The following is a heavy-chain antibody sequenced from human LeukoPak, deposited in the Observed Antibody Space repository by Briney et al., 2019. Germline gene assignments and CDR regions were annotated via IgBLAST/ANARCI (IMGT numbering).Heavy chain of an antibody. CDR1: GFTFSSYG. CDR2: IWYDGSNK. Sequence: PGRSLRLSCAASGFTFSSYGMHWVRQAPGKGLEWVAVIWYDGSNKYHADSVEGRFTISRDNSKNTLYLQMNSLRAEDTGVYYCARDREYNYFDYWGQGTLVTVSS. V-gene: IGHV3-33*01. D-gene: IGHD2/OR15-2a*01. CDR3: ARDREYNYFDY. J-gene: IGHJ4*02.